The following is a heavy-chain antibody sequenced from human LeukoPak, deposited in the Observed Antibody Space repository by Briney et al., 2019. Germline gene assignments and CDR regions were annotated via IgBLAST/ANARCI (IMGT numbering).Heavy chain of an antibody. Sequence: GGSLRLSCAASGFTVSSNYMSWVRQAPGRGLEWVSVIYSSGSTYYADSVKGRFTISRDTSKNTLYLQMNSLRAEDTAVYYCARFPYYWGQGTLVTVSS. CDR1: GFTVSSNY. CDR2: IYSSGST. CDR3: ARFPYY. J-gene: IGHJ4*02. V-gene: IGHV3-66*02.